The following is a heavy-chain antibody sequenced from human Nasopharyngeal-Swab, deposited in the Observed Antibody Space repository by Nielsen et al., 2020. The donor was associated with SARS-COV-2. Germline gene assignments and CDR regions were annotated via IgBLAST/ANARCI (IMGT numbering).Heavy chain of an antibody. V-gene: IGHV3-30-3*01. CDR1: GFTFSSYA. Sequence: GGSLGLSCAASGFTFSSYAMHWVRQAPGKGLEWVAVISYDGSNKYYADSVKGRFTISRDNSKNTLYLQMNSLRAEDTAVYYCARDYYDSSGYSDYGMDVWGQGTTVTVSS. J-gene: IGHJ6*02. D-gene: IGHD3-22*01. CDR2: ISYDGSNK. CDR3: ARDYYDSSGYSDYGMDV.